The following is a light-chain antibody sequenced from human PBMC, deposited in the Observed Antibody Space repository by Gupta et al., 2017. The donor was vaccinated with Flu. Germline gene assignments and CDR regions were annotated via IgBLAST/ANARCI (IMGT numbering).Light chain of an antibody. J-gene: IGLJ1*01. Sequence: TSSDVGGYNYVSWYQQYPGKAPKLMIYEVTLRPSGVPDRFSSSKSGNTASLIVSGLQAEDEADYYCSSYAGSNNYVFGTGTKVTVL. CDR1: SSDVGGYNY. CDR3: SSYAGSNNYV. CDR2: EVT. V-gene: IGLV2-8*01.